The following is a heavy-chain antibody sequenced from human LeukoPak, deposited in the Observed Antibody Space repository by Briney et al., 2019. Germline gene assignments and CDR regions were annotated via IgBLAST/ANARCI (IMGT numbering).Heavy chain of an antibody. V-gene: IGHV3-7*03. CDR3: ARVWSGYDYCGMDV. CDR1: AFIFSGHW. D-gene: IGHD3-3*01. Sequence: GGSLRLSCEGSAFIFSGHWMNWVRQTPGKGLEWVASIKEDGSVRQYVDSVKGRFSISRDNTKGSLFLQLNSLRAEDTAVYYCARVWSGYDYCGMDVWGQGTTVTVSS. J-gene: IGHJ6*02. CDR2: IKEDGSVR.